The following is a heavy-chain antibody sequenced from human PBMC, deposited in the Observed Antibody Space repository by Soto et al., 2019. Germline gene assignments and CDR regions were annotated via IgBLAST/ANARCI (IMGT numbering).Heavy chain of an antibody. CDR1: GFTFSNYG. CDR3: ARDRAFRSGYYYYGLDV. CDR2: IWYDGINT. Sequence: QVQLVESGGGVVQPGRSLRLSCAASGFTFSNYGMHWVRQAPGKGLDWVAVIWYDGINTYYADSVKGRFTISRDNSKNTLYLQMNSLRAEDTAGYYCARDRAFRSGYYYYGLDVWGQGTTVTVSS. J-gene: IGHJ6*02. V-gene: IGHV3-33*01.